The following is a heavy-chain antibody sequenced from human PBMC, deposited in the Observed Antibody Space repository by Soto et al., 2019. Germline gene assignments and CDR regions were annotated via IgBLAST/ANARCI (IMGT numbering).Heavy chain of an antibody. Sequence: SETLSLTCTVSGGSISSSSYYWGWIRQPPGKGLEWIGSIYYSGSTYYNPSLKSRVTISVDTSKNQFSLKLSSVTAADTAVYYCASPYLTCSGGSCSYYFDYWGQGTLVTVSS. CDR2: IYYSGST. J-gene: IGHJ4*02. D-gene: IGHD2-15*01. CDR3: ASPYLTCSGGSCSYYFDY. CDR1: GGSISSSSYY. V-gene: IGHV4-39*01.